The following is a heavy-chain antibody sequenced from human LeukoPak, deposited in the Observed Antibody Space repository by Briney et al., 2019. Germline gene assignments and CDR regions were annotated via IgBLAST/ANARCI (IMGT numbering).Heavy chain of an antibody. Sequence: NPSDTLSLTCTVSGGSISSYYWSWIRQPPGRGLVWIGNIYYSGSTNYSPSLKSRVTISVDTSKNQFSLKLSSVTAADTAVYYCERSGRNDVGFGGWGQGTLVTVSS. CDR2: IYYSGST. CDR1: GGSISSYY. V-gene: IGHV4-59*07. CDR3: ERSGRNDVGFGG. D-gene: IGHD1-1*01. J-gene: IGHJ4*02.